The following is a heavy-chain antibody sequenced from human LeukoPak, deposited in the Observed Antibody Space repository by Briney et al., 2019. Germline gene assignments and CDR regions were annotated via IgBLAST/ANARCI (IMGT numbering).Heavy chain of an antibody. D-gene: IGHD3-10*01. CDR1: GFTFSSYP. V-gene: IGHV3-23*01. CDR2: ISGTRSGT. J-gene: IGHJ3*02. CDR3: AKGSGTRAFDI. Sequence: GGSLRLSCAASGFTFSSYPMIWVPQAPGKGLGWVSSISGTRSGTRYPEAVKGRFIISRDNSNNTLYLQMNSLRPEDTAVYYCAKGSGTRAFDIWGQGTMVTVSS.